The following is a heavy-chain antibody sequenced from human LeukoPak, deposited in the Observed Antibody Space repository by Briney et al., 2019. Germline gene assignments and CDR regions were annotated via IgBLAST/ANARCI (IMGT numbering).Heavy chain of an antibody. J-gene: IGHJ4*02. CDR3: AKSGNYYYDSSGYYYD. Sequence: GRSLRLSCAASGFTFSSYGMSWVRQAPGKGLEWVSAISGSGGSTYYADSVKGRFTISRDNSKNTLYLQMNSLRAEDTAVYYCAKSGNYYYDSSGYYYDWGQGTLVTVSS. V-gene: IGHV3-23*01. CDR2: ISGSGGST. D-gene: IGHD3-22*01. CDR1: GFTFSSYG.